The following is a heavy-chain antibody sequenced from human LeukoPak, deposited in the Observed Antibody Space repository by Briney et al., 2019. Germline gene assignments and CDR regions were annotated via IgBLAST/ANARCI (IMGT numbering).Heavy chain of an antibody. CDR2: IKQDGSEK. D-gene: IGHD3-9*01. V-gene: IGHV3-7*01. J-gene: IGHJ4*02. CDR3: ARYYDILSPPDY. CDR1: GFTFSSYA. Sequence: GGSLRLSCAASGFTFSSYAMSWVRQAPGKGLEWVANIKQDGSEKYYVDSVKGRFTISRDNAKNSLYLQMNSLRAEDTAVYYCARYYDILSPPDYWGQGTLVTVSS.